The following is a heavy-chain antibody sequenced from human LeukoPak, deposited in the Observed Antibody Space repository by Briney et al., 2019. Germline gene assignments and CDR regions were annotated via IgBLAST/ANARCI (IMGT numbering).Heavy chain of an antibody. Sequence: ASVKVSCMASGYTFPSYAFSWVRQAPGQGLEWMGWITTYNGNTDYAQNLQGRVTLTTDTSTSTAYMELRGLRSDDTAVYFCARVAAGLDYWGQGTLVTVSS. D-gene: IGHD6-25*01. CDR3: ARVAAGLDY. V-gene: IGHV1-18*01. CDR2: ITTYNGNT. CDR1: GYTFPSYA. J-gene: IGHJ4*02.